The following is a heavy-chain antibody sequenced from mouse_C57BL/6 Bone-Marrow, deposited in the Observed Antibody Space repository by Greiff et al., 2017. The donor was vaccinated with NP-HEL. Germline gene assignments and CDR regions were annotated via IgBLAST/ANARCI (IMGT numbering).Heavy chain of an antibody. D-gene: IGHD1-1*01. J-gene: IGHJ1*03. CDR1: GFTFSDYY. CDR2: INYDGSST. Sequence: EVKLVESEGGLVQPGSSMKLSCTASGFTFSDYYMAWVRQVPEKGLEWVANINYDGSSTYYLDSLKSRFIISRDNAKNILYLQMSSLKSEDTATYYCARDSSYLYWYFDVWGTGTTVTVSS. V-gene: IGHV5-16*01. CDR3: ARDSSYLYWYFDV.